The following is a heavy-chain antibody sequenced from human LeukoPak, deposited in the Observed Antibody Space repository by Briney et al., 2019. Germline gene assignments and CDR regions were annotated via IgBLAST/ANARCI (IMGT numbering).Heavy chain of an antibody. J-gene: IGHJ3*01. Sequence: ASVKVSCKASGYTFTGFYMHWVRQAPGQGLEWMGWINPNSGGTDYAQKFQGRVTMTLDTSTSAVYMELNRLTSDDTAVFYCARGGPGGADAFDVWGQGTMVTVSS. CDR1: GYTFTGFY. CDR3: ARGGPGGADAFDV. CDR2: INPNSGGT. V-gene: IGHV1-2*02. D-gene: IGHD1-26*01.